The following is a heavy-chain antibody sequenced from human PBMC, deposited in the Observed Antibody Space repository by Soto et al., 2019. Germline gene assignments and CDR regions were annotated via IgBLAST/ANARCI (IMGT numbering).Heavy chain of an antibody. CDR2: IYYSGST. CDR1: GGSISSYY. CDR3: ARSGACSGGSGYDY. Sequence: PSETLSLTCTVSGGSISSYYWSWIRQPPGKGLEWIGYIYYSGSTNYNPSLKSRVTISVDTSKNQFSLKLSSVTAADTAVYYCARSGACSGGSGYDYWGQGTLVTVSS. D-gene: IGHD2-15*01. V-gene: IGHV4-59*08. J-gene: IGHJ4*02.